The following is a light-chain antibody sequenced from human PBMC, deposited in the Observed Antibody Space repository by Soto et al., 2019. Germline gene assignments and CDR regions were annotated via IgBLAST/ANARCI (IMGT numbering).Light chain of an antibody. V-gene: IGLV2-8*01. CDR2: GVN. J-gene: IGLJ1*01. CDR1: SSDVGGYNY. CDR3: SSHAGSDARFV. Sequence: QSALTQPPSASGSPGQSVTISCTGTSSDVGGYNYVSWYQQHPGKAPKVMIYGVNKRPSGVPDRFSGSKSGHTASLTVSGLHTDAEADYYCSSHAGSDARFVFGTGTKVTVL.